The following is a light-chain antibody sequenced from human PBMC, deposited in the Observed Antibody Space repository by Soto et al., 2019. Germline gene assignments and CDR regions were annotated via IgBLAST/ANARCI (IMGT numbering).Light chain of an antibody. CDR3: QQYVSPLT. J-gene: IGKJ1*01. CDR2: GAS. V-gene: IGKV3-20*01. Sequence: EIVLTQSPGTLSLSPGERATLSCRASQSVSSSYLAWYQQKPGQAPRLLIYGASSRATGIPDRFSGSGSGTDFTLTISRLEPEDFAVYYCQQYVSPLTFGQGTKVEIK. CDR1: QSVSSSY.